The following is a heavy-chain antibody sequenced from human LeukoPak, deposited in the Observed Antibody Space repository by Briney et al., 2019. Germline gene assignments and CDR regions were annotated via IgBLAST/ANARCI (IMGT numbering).Heavy chain of an antibody. Sequence: PGGSLRLSCAASGFTFSTYSMNWVRQSPGKRLEWVSSTSNTGNHIYYADSVKGRFTISRDNTKNSLYLQMNSLRAEDTAVYYCARDRAFYDSSGYLGDFDYWGRGTLVTVSS. CDR3: ARDRAFYDSSGYLGDFDY. CDR1: GFTFSTYS. D-gene: IGHD3-22*01. J-gene: IGHJ4*02. V-gene: IGHV3-21*01. CDR2: TSNTGNHI.